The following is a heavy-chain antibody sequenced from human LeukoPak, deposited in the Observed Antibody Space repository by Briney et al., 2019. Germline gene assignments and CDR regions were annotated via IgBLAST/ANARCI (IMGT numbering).Heavy chain of an antibody. CDR1: GFTFSSYE. Sequence: GGSPRLSCAASGFTFSSYEMNWVRQAPGKGLEWVSYISSSGSTIYYADSVKGRFTISRDNAKNSLYLQMNSLRAEDTAVYYCARAYNPLYYYGSGSYFDYWGQGTLVTVSS. CDR2: ISSSGSTI. J-gene: IGHJ4*02. CDR3: ARAYNPLYYYGSGSYFDY. V-gene: IGHV3-48*03. D-gene: IGHD3-10*01.